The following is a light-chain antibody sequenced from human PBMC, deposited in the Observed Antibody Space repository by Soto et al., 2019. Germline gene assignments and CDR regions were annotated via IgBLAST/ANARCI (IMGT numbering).Light chain of an antibody. CDR3: ASYAGRSNYV. V-gene: IGLV2-8*01. J-gene: IGLJ1*01. Sequence: QSALTQPPSASGSPGQSVIISCTGTSSDVGGYNYVSWYQQHPGKAPKLLIYEVTRRPSGVPDRFSGSKSGNTASLTVSGLQAEDEADYYCASYAGRSNYVFVTGTKLTVL. CDR2: EVT. CDR1: SSDVGGYNY.